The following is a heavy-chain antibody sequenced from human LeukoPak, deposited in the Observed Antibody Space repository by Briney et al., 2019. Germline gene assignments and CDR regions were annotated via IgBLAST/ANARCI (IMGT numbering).Heavy chain of an antibody. CDR3: APYGGLDY. J-gene: IGHJ4*02. CDR1: GGSISSTSYY. CDR2: IYYSGST. Sequence: PSETLSLTCTVSGGSISSTSYYWGWIRQPPGKGLEWIGSIYYSGSTYYNPSLKSRVTMSVDTSKNQFSLKLNSVTAADTAVYYCAPYGGLDYWGQGTLVTVSS. V-gene: IGHV4-39*01. D-gene: IGHD3-10*01.